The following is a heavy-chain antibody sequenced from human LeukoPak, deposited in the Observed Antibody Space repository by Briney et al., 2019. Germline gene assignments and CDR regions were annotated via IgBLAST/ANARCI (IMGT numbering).Heavy chain of an antibody. D-gene: IGHD3-22*01. CDR1: GGPISSYS. V-gene: IGHV4-59*01. J-gene: IGHJ3*02. CDR2: IFYSGST. CDR3: ARRHYYYDSSGYSHHAFDI. Sequence: TSETLSLTCTVSGGPISSYSWTWIRQPPGKGLEWIGYIFYSGSTNYNPSLKSRVTISVDMSKNQFSLKLDSVTAADTAVYYCARRHYYYDSSGYSHHAFDIWGQGTMVTASS.